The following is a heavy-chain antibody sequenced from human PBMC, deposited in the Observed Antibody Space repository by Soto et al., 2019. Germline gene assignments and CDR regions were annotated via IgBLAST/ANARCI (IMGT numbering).Heavy chain of an antibody. D-gene: IGHD6-13*01. J-gene: IGHJ3*02. V-gene: IGHV4-59*08. CDR2: VYNGTT. CDR1: GGSISGYY. CDR3: ASHWAAADMYTFDI. Sequence: SETLSLTCTISGGSISGYYWTWIRQSPGKGLEYSGYVYNGTTNYNPSLKSRVTISVDTSKNQVSLKLTSVTAADTAVYYCASHWAAADMYTFDIWSQGTIVTVS.